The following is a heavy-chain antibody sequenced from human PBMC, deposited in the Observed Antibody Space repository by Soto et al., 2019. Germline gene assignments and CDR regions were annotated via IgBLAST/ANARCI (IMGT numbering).Heavy chain of an antibody. CDR2: IYYSGST. V-gene: IGHV4-59*01. CDR1: GGSISSYY. CDR3: ARDLANSTPYYFDY. J-gene: IGHJ4*02. D-gene: IGHD2-2*01. Sequence: NPSETLSLTCTVSGGSISSYYWSWIRQPPGKGLEWIGYIYYSGSTNYNPSLNSRVTISVDTSQNQFSLKLRSVTAADTAVYYCARDLANSTPYYFDYWGQGTLVTVSS.